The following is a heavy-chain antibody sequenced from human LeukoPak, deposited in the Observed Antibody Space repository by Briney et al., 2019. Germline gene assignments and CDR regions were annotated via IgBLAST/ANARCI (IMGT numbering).Heavy chain of an antibody. D-gene: IGHD3-3*01. V-gene: IGHV1-46*01. J-gene: IGHJ6*02. Sequence: RASVKVSCKASGYTFTSYYMHWVRQAPGQGLEWLGIINPSGGSTSYAQKFQGRVTMTRDTSTSTVYMELSSLRSEDTAVYYCARGLTIFGEIGGPYYYAMDVWGQGTTVTVSS. CDR1: GYTFTSYY. CDR2: INPSGGST. CDR3: ARGLTIFGEIGGPYYYAMDV.